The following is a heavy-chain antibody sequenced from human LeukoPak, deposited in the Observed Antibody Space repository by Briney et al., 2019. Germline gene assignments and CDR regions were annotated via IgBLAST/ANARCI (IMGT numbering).Heavy chain of an antibody. D-gene: IGHD3-16*02. J-gene: IGHJ4*02. V-gene: IGHV3-23*01. CDR1: GFTFSSYA. CDR3: ARDEDDYVWGSYRHFDF. CDR2: ISGSGGST. Sequence: GGSLRLSCAASGFTFSSYAMSWVRQAPGKGLEWVSAISGSGGSTYYADSVKGRFTISRDNSKNTLYLQMNSLRAEDTAVYYCARDEDDYVWGSYRHFDFRGQGTLVTVSS.